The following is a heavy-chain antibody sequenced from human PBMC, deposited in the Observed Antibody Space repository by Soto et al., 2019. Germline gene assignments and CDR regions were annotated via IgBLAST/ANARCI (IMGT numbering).Heavy chain of an antibody. CDR2: IYYSGST. CDR1: GGSISSGDYY. D-gene: IGHD6-6*01. Sequence: QVQLQESGPGLVKPSQTLSLTCTVSGGSISSGDYYWSWIRQPPGKGLEWIGYIYYSGSTYYNPSLKSRVTISVDPSKAQCSLKLSSVTAADTAVYYCARERPDGARLDPWGQGTLVTVSS. V-gene: IGHV4-30-4*01. CDR3: ARERPDGARLDP. J-gene: IGHJ5*02.